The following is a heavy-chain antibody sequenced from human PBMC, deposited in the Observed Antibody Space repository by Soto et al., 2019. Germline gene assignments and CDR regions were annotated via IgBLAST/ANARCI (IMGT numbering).Heavy chain of an antibody. J-gene: IGHJ6*02. D-gene: IGHD3-10*01. CDR1: GGSVSSGDYY. Sequence: SETLSLTCTVSGGSVSSGDYYWSWIRQPPGKGLEWIGYIYYRGSTNYNPSLKSRVTISVDTSKNQFSLKLSSVTAADTAVYSCARVVQKDGGLLSNYSYGMDVWGQGTTVTVSS. CDR3: ARVVQKDGGLLSNYSYGMDV. V-gene: IGHV4-61*08. CDR2: IYYRGST.